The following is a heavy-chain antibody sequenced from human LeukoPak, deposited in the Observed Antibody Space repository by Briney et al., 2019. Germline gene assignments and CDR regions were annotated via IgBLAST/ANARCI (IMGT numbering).Heavy chain of an antibody. CDR2: IKQDGSEK. CDR1: GFTFSSYW. V-gene: IGHV3-7*01. D-gene: IGHD1-7*01. Sequence: GGSLRLSCAASGFTFSSYWMSWVRQAPGKGLEWVANIKQDGSEKYYVDSVKGRFTISRDNDKNSLYLQMNSLRGEDTAVYYCARDSVLNFAFDYWGQGTLVTVSS. CDR3: ARDSVLNFAFDY. J-gene: IGHJ4*02.